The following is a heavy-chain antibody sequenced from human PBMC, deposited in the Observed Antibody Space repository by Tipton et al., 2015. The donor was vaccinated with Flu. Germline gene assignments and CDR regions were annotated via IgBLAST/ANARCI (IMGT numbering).Heavy chain of an antibody. Sequence: TLSLTCTVSGDSISSGFYYWSWIRQPAGKGLEWIGRINTRGTTNYNPSLESRVTMSVDTSKNQFTLRLSSVTAADTALYYCARRDYSNYVSEPKNWFDPWGQGTLVTVSS. CDR3: ARRDYSNYVSEPKNWFDP. CDR1: GDSISSGFYY. V-gene: IGHV4-61*02. CDR2: INTRGTT. D-gene: IGHD4-11*01. J-gene: IGHJ5*02.